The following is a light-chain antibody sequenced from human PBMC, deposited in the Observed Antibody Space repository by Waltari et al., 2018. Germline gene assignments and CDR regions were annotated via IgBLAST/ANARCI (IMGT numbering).Light chain of an antibody. J-gene: IGKJ1*01. CDR3: QQSYRPPWT. V-gene: IGKV1-39*01. CDR2: GAS. CDR1: QSINIF. Sequence: DIQMTQSPSSLSASVGDRVTVTCRASQSINIFLNWYQQRPGKAPKLLIFGASTLQTGVPFRFSASGSGKDFTLTISSLQPEDVATYYCQQSYRPPWTFGQGTTVEI.